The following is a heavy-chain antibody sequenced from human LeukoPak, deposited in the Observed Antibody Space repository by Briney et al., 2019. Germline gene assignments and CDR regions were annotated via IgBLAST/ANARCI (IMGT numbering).Heavy chain of an antibody. Sequence: SETLSLTCTVSGGSISSSSYYWGWIRQPPGKGLEWIGGIYYSGSTYYNPSLKSRVTISVDTSKNQFSLKLSSVTAADTAVYYCARLSVAVAGTYYFDYWGQGTLVTVSS. J-gene: IGHJ4*02. D-gene: IGHD6-19*01. V-gene: IGHV4-39*01. CDR3: ARLSVAVAGTYYFDY. CDR1: GGSISSSSYY. CDR2: IYYSGST.